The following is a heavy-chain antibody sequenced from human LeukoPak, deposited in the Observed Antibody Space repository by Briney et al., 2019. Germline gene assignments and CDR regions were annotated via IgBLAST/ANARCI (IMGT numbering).Heavy chain of an antibody. CDR3: TTDPYYDFWSGYYPPR. CDR2: IKSKTDGGTT. V-gene: IGHV3-15*01. CDR1: GFTFSNAW. J-gene: IGHJ4*02. Sequence: GGSLRLSCAASGFTFSNAWMSWVRQAPGKGLEWVGRIKSKTDGGTTDYAAPVKGRFTISRDDSKNTLYLQMNSLKTEDTAVYYCTTDPYYDFWSGYYPPRWGQGTLVTVSS. D-gene: IGHD3-3*01.